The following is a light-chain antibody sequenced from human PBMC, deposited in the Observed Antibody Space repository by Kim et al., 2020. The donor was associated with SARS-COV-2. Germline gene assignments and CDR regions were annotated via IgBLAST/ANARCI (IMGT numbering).Light chain of an antibody. CDR1: NGHITHA. Sequence: VQLPYTLSNGHITHAIAWYQQQPDKXPRYLMKLYSDGRHVKGDGIPDRLSGSSSGPQRYLTISSLQSEDEADYYCQTWGSGTVVFGGGTQLTVL. CDR2: LYSDGRH. J-gene: IGLJ2*01. CDR3: QTWGSGTVV. V-gene: IGLV4-69*01.